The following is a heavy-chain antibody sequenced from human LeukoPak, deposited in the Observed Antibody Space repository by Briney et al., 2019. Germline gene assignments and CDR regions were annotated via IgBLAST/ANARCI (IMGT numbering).Heavy chain of an antibody. D-gene: IGHD2/OR15-2a*01. CDR1: GFTFSDYY. CDR3: AREVVIVPDYFYYGLDV. J-gene: IGHJ6*02. Sequence: GGSLRPSCAASGFTFSDYYMTWIRQAPGKGLEWVSFISSSGDSLYYADSVRGRFTISRDNAKNSLYLQMNSLRAEDTAVYYCAREVVIVPDYFYYGLDVWGQGTTVTVSS. V-gene: IGHV3-11*01. CDR2: ISSSGDSL.